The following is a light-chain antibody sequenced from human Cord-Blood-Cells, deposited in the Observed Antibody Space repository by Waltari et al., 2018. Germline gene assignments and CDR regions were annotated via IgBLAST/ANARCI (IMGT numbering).Light chain of an antibody. J-gene: IGLJ3*02. CDR2: DVS. Sequence: QSALTQPRSVSGSPGQSVTISCNGTSSDVGGYNYVSWYQQQPGKAPKLMIYDVSKRPAGVPDLFAGSKSGNTASLTISGLQAEDEADYYCCSYAGSYTWVFGGGIKLTVL. CDR1: SSDVGGYNY. V-gene: IGLV2-11*01. CDR3: CSYAGSYTWV.